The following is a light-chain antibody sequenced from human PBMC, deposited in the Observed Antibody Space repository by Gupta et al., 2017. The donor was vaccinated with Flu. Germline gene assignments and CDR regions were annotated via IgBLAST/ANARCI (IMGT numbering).Light chain of an antibody. Sequence: QSALTQPASVSGSPEQSITISCTGTSSDVGGFNYVSWHQQHPGKAPKLMIYEVSNRPSGVSNRFSGSKSGNTAPLTISGLQAEDEADYYCSSYTSSSTLVFGGGTKLTVL. CDR3: SSYTSSSTLV. V-gene: IGLV2-14*01. J-gene: IGLJ2*01. CDR2: EVS. CDR1: SSDVGGFNY.